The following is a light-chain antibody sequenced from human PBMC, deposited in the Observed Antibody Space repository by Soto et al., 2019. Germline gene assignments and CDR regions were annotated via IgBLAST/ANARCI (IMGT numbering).Light chain of an antibody. CDR3: QQDSSYSAGT. V-gene: IGKV1-5*03. CDR1: QSIDSW. J-gene: IGKJ1*01. CDR2: EAS. Sequence: DIQMTQSPSTLSASVGDRVTITCRASQSIDSWLAWYQQKPGKTPNLLIYEASSLESGVPSRFSGSGSGTEFTLTISSLQPDDFANYYCQQDSSYSAGTFGQGTKVEIK.